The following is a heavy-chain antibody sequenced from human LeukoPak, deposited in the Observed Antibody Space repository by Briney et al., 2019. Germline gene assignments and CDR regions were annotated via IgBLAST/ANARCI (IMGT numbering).Heavy chain of an antibody. CDR2: IYYSGST. J-gene: IGHJ6*04. CDR1: GGSISSYY. V-gene: IGHV4-59*01. Sequence: SETLSLTCTVSGGSISSYYWSWIRQPPGKGLEWIGYIYYSGSTNYNPSLKSRVTISVDTSKNQFSLKLSSVTAANTAVYYCAREGIAAAGTDYYYGMDVWGKGTTVTVSS. CDR3: AREGIAAAGTDYYYGMDV. D-gene: IGHD6-13*01.